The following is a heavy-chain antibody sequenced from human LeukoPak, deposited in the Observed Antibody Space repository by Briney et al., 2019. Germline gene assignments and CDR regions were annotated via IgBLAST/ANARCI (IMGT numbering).Heavy chain of an antibody. CDR3: AKVLRWTRFDY. J-gene: IGHJ4*02. Sequence: GGSLRLSCAASGLTFSNYGMSWVRQAPGKGLEWVSAISGSSDNTYYAESVKGRFTISRDNSKNTLYLQMNSLRAEDTAIYFCAKVLRWTRFDYWGQGTLVTVSS. D-gene: IGHD4-23*01. CDR1: GLTFSNYG. CDR2: ISGSSDNT. V-gene: IGHV3-23*01.